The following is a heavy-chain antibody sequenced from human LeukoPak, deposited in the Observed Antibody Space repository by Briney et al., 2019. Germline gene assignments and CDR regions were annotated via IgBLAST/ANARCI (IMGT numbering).Heavy chain of an antibody. J-gene: IGHJ6*02. CDR1: GGXVSSGGYY. CDR3: ARGGEYGILTGYRPIAYYYYGMDV. V-gene: IGHV4-31*01. D-gene: IGHD3-9*01. CDR2: IYYSGST. Sequence: LSLTXXVSGGXVSSGGYYWSWLRQHPGKGLEWIGYIYYSGSTYYNPSLKSQITISVDTSKNQFSLKLNSVTAADTAVYYCARGGEYGILTGYRPIAYYYYGMDVWGQGTTVTVSS.